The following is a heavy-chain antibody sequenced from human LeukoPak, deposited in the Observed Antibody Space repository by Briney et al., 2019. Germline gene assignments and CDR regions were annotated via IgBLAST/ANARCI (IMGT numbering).Heavy chain of an antibody. CDR1: GDYIGRINYY. CDR2: IYYRGST. J-gene: IGHJ4*02. V-gene: IGHV4-61*05. Sequence: SETLSLTCTISGDYIGRINYYWGWIRQPPGKGLEWIGYIYYRGSTNYNPSLKSRVTISVDTSKNQFSLKLSSVTAADTAVYYCAKVQQAPRYFDWLGTFDYWGQGTLVTVSS. CDR3: AKVQQAPRYFDWLGTFDY. D-gene: IGHD3-9*01.